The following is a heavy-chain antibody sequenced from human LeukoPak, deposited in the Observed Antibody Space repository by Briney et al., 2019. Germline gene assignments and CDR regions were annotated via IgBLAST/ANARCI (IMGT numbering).Heavy chain of an antibody. J-gene: IGHJ6*03. CDR2: MNPNSVHT. CDR3: ARKGPGAYNYYYIDV. Sequence: GPSVKVSCKASGYTFTSYDINWVRQATGQGLEWMGWMNPNSVHTAYAQKFQGRVTITRNTSIFTAYMELTSLTSEDTAVYYCARKGPGAYNYYYIDVWGKGTTVTVSS. CDR1: GYTFTSYD. D-gene: IGHD4/OR15-4a*01. V-gene: IGHV1-8*03.